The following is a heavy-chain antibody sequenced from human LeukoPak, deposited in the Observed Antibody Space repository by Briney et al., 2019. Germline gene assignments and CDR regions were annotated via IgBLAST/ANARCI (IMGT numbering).Heavy chain of an antibody. CDR3: ARPGSGMDV. Sequence: KVSCKASGGTFSSYAISWVRQAPGQGLEWMGGIIPIFGTANYAQKFQGRVTMTRNTSISTAYMELSSLRSEDTAVYYCARPGSGMDVWGQGTTVTVSS. V-gene: IGHV1-69*05. J-gene: IGHJ6*02. CDR1: GGTFSSYA. CDR2: IIPIFGTA.